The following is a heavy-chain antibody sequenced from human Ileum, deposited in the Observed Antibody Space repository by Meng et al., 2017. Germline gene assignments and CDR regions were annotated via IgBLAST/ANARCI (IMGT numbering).Heavy chain of an antibody. J-gene: IGHJ4*02. CDR1: GFTFGTYA. D-gene: IGHD3-3*01. CDR3: AKGSYTSSFEAWH. V-gene: IGHV3-23*01. Sequence: GESLKISCVASGFTFGTYAMSWVRQAPGKGLEWVSGISGGAETTYYADSAKGRFTISRDNSKNTLNLQMNSLRAEDTAVYYCAKGSYTSSFEAWHWGQGTLVTVSS. CDR2: ISGGAETT.